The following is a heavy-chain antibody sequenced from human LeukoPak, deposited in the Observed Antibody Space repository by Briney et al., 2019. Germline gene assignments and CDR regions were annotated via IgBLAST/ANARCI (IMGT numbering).Heavy chain of an antibody. CDR3: AKGSRGSCSRTYCYPFDY. V-gene: IGHV3-23*01. D-gene: IGHD2-2*01. CDR1: GFTFSSYA. J-gene: IGHJ4*02. CDR2: ISGSDAGT. Sequence: GSLRLSCAASGFTFSSYAMSWVRQIPGKGLEWVSAISGSDAGTYYADSVKGRFTISRDNSKNTLYLQMNRLRAEDTAVYYCAKGSRGSCSRTYCYPFDYWGQGTLVTVSS.